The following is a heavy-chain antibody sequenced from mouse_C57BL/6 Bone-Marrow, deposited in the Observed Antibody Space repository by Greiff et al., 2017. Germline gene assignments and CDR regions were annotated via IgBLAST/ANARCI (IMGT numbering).Heavy chain of an antibody. J-gene: IGHJ2*01. CDR1: GFNIKDDY. V-gene: IGHV14-4*01. D-gene: IGHD2-14*01. Sequence: EVQLQQSGAELVRPGASVKLSCTASGFNIKDDYMHWVKQRPEQGLEWIGWIDPANGDTEYASKFQGKATITADTSSNTAYLQLSSLTSEDTAVYYCTRGVLTDYWGQGTTLTVSS. CDR3: TRGVLTDY. CDR2: IDPANGDT.